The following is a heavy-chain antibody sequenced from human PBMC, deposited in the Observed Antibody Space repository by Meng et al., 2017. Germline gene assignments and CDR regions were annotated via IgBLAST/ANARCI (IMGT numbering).Heavy chain of an antibody. J-gene: IGHJ4*02. CDR2: INHSGST. Sequence: QVQLQQWGAGLLKPSETLSLTCAVYGGSFSGYYWSWIRQPPGKGLEWIGEINHSGSTNYNPSLKSRVIISVDTSKNQFSLQLTSVTAADTAVHYCAGGYSYAYGYWGQGTLVTVSS. CDR1: GGSFSGYY. CDR3: AGGYSYAYGY. V-gene: IGHV4-34*02. D-gene: IGHD5-18*01.